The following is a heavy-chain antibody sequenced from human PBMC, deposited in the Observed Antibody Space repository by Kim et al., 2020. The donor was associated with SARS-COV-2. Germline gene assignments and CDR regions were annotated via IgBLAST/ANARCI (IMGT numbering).Heavy chain of an antibody. CDR1: GGSFSGYY. CDR3: ARARWYYYDSSGYPYYFDY. Sequence: SETLSLTCAVYGGSFSGYYWSWIRQPPGKGLEWIGEINHSGSTNYNPSLKSRVTISVDTSKNQFSLKLSSVTAADTAVYYCARARWYYYDSSGYPYYFDYWGQGTLVTVSS. J-gene: IGHJ4*02. D-gene: IGHD3-22*01. V-gene: IGHV4-34*01. CDR2: INHSGST.